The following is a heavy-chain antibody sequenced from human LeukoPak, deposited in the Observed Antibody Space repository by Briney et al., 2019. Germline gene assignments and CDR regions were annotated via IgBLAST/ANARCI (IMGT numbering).Heavy chain of an antibody. CDR2: INPNSGGT. D-gene: IGHD4-17*01. Sequence: ASVKVSCKASGYTFTGYYMHWVRQAPGQGLEWMGRINPNSGGTNYAQKFQGRVTMTRDTSISTAYMELSRLRSDDTAVYYCARDPGLRSYYYMDVWGKGTTVTVSS. V-gene: IGHV1-2*06. CDR3: ARDPGLRSYYYMDV. J-gene: IGHJ6*03. CDR1: GYTFTGYY.